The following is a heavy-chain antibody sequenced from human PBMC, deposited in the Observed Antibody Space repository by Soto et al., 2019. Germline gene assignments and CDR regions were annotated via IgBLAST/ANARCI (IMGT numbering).Heavy chain of an antibody. Sequence: EVQLVESGGGLVQPGGSLRLSCAASGFIFSSYSMNWVHQAPGKGLEWVASISTSSTYIIYADSVKGRFTISRDDAKNSLFLQMTSLRVDDTALYYCARFETVTPIGTEYWGRGTLITVSS. CDR1: GFIFSSYS. V-gene: IGHV3-21*06. J-gene: IGHJ4*02. CDR3: ARFETVTPIGTEY. CDR2: ISTSSTYI. D-gene: IGHD4-17*01.